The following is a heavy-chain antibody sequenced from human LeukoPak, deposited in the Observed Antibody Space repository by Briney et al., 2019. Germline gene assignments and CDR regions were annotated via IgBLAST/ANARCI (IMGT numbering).Heavy chain of an antibody. CDR2: ISRRDDYT. CDR1: GFAFSSYA. V-gene: IGHV3-23*01. J-gene: IGHJ4*02. Sequence: GGSLRFSCAASGFAFSSYAMSWVRQPPGKGLEWVSVISRRDDYTYYADSVKGRFTISRDNSKNTLYPQMNTLRAEDTAVYYCANDYRSGSFHDFWGQGTLVTVSS. D-gene: IGHD3-10*01. CDR3: ANDYRSGSFHDF.